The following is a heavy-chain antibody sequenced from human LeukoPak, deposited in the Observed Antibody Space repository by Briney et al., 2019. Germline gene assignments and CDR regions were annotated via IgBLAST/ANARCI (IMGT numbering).Heavy chain of an antibody. J-gene: IGHJ4*02. CDR2: MYYTGRT. Sequence: SETLSLTCTVSGGSISSSSSYWGWIRQPPGKGLEWLGSMYYTGRTYYNPSLKSRGTISVDTSKNHFSLKLTSVTAADTAVYYCARHGGVFCTSTSCYTFDYWGQGTPVTVSS. CDR3: ARHGGVFCTSTSCYTFDY. D-gene: IGHD2-2*02. CDR1: GGSISSSSSY. V-gene: IGHV4-39*01.